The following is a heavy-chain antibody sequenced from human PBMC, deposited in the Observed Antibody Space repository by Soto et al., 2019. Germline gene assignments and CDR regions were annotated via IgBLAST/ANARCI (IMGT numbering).Heavy chain of an antibody. V-gene: IGHV4-59*08. D-gene: IGHD1-26*01. CDR1: GGSISSYY. Sequence: QVQLQESGTGLLKPSETLSLTCTVSGGSISSYYWSWIRQPPGKGLEWIGYIYYSGSTNYNPSLKSRVTISVDTSKNQFSLKLSAVTAEDTAVYYCARRWGAAFDYWGQGTLVTVSS. CDR3: ARRWGAAFDY. CDR2: IYYSGST. J-gene: IGHJ4*02.